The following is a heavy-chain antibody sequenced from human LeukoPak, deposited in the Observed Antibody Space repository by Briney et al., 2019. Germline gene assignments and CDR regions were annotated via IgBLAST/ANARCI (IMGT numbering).Heavy chain of an antibody. Sequence: PGGSLRLSCAASGFTLSSYAISWVRQAPGKGLEWVSLISGNAGSTYYADSVKGRFTISRDITKNTLYLQMNSLRAEDTAVYYCARDRDYDSSGYYYYYYGMDVWGQGTTVTVSS. CDR1: GFTLSSYA. J-gene: IGHJ6*02. CDR2: ISGNAGST. CDR3: ARDRDYDSSGYYYYYYGMDV. V-gene: IGHV3-23*01. D-gene: IGHD3-22*01.